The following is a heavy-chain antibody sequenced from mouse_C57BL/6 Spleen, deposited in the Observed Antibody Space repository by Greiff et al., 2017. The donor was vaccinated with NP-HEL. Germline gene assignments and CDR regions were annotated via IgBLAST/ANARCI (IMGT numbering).Heavy chain of an antibody. D-gene: IGHD2-4*01. CDR3: TRGHYDYDEGWYFDV. V-gene: IGHV5-9-1*02. CDR2: ISSGGDYI. J-gene: IGHJ1*03. Sequence: DVHLVESGEGLVKPGGSLKLSCAASGFTFSSYAMSWVRQTPEKRLEWVAYISSGGDYIYYADTVKGRFTISRDNARNTLYLQMSSLKSEDTAMYDCTRGHYDYDEGWYFDVWGTGTTVTVSS. CDR1: GFTFSSYA.